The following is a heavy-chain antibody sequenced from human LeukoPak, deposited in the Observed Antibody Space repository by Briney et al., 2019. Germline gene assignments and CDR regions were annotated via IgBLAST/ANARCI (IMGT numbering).Heavy chain of an antibody. D-gene: IGHD3-9*01. CDR1: GGSISSYY. V-gene: IGHV4-59*01. J-gene: IGHJ6*03. Sequence: SETLSLTCTVSGGSISSYYWSWIRQPPGKGLEWIGYIYYSGSTNYNPSLKSRVTISVDTSKNQFSLKLSSVTAADTAVYYCARRLEGFDPRGYYYYYMDVWGKGTTVTVSS. CDR3: ARRLEGFDPRGYYYYYMDV. CDR2: IYYSGST.